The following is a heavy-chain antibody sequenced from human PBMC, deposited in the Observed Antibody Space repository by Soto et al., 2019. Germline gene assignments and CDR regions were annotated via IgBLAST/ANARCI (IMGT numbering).Heavy chain of an antibody. CDR1: GGSISSYY. J-gene: IGHJ4*02. D-gene: IGHD1-1*01. Sequence: PSETLSLTSTVSGGSISSYYWSWIRQPPGKGLEWIGEINHSGSTNYNPSLKSRATLSVDKSRNQFSLQLTSVTAADTALYFCARHDNMTLGSQYLDSWGPRTLVTVSS. V-gene: IGHV4-34*01. CDR2: INHSGST. CDR3: ARHDNMTLGSQYLDS.